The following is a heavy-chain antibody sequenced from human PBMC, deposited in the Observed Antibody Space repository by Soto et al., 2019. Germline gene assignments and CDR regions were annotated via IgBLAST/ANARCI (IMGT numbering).Heavy chain of an antibody. J-gene: IGHJ5*02. CDR1: GFSLSNAGLG. Sequence: QVTVKESGPVLVKPTETLTLTCTVSGFSLSNAGLGVSWIRQPPGKALEWLAHIFSNDEKSYSTSLKSRLTISKDSSKSQVVLIMTNMAPVDTATYYCASTYSTSWYWFAPWGQGTLVTVSP. V-gene: IGHV2-26*04. D-gene: IGHD6-13*01. CDR3: ASTYSTSWYWFAP. CDR2: IFSNDEK.